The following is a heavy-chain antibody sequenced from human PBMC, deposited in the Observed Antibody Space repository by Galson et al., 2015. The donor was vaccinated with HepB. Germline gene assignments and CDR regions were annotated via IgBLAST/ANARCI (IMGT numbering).Heavy chain of an antibody. D-gene: IGHD3-16*01. CDR2: IKQDGSQR. J-gene: IGHJ5*02. Sequence: SLRLSCAASGFTFNSYWMSWVRQAPGKGLEWVANIKQDGSQRNYADSVKGRFTISRDNAKNSLYLQMSSPRAEDTAVYHCARIPCDESGGGGCWYDPWGQGALVTVSS. CDR1: GFTFNSYW. CDR3: ARIPCDESGGGGCWYDP. V-gene: IGHV3-7*01.